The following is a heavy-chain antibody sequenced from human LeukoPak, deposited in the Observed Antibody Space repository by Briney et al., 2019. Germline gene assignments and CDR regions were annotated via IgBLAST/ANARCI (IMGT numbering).Heavy chain of an antibody. CDR2: INHSGSN. CDR1: GGSFSGHY. D-gene: IGHD5-18*01. Sequence: SETLSLTCGVYGGSFSGHYWSWLRQPPGKGLEGLGEINHSGSNNSNPSLKSRVTISVDTSKNQFSLKVNSMTAADTAVYYCARRQLWLHWFDPWGQGTLVTVSS. CDR3: ARRQLWLHWFDP. V-gene: IGHV4-34*01. J-gene: IGHJ5*02.